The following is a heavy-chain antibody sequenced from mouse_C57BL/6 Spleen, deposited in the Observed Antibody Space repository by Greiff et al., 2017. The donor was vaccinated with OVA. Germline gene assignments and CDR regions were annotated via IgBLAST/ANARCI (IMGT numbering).Heavy chain of an antibody. CDR1: GYTFTSYG. D-gene: IGHD1-1*01. Sequence: EVQLQQSGAELVRPGSSVKMSCKTSGYTFTSYGINWVKQRPGQGLEWIGYIYLGNGYTEYNEKFKGKATLTSDTSSSTAYMQLSSLTSEDSAIYFWARSEYGSSHFDDWGKGTTLTVSS. CDR3: ARSEYGSSHFDD. J-gene: IGHJ2*01. CDR2: IYLGNGYT. V-gene: IGHV1-58*01.